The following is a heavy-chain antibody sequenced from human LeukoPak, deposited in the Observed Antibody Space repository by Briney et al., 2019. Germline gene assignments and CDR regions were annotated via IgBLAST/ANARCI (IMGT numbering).Heavy chain of an antibody. D-gene: IGHD3-22*01. CDR2: INHSGST. V-gene: IGHV4-34*01. Sequence: SETLSVTCVVYGGSFCGYYWSWIRQHLGKGLEWIGEINHSGSTNYNPSLKSRVTISVDTSKNQFSLKLSSVTAADTAVYYCARAHDSSGYHFDYWGQGTLVTVSS. J-gene: IGHJ4*02. CDR1: GGSFCGYY. CDR3: ARAHDSSGYHFDY.